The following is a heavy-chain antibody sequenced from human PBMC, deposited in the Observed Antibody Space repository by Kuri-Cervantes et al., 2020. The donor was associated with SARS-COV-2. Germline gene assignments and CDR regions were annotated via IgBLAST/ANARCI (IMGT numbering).Heavy chain of an antibody. J-gene: IGHJ5*02. D-gene: IGHD2-15*01. CDR3: ARWVVAATNWFDP. V-gene: IGHV3-21*01. CDR2: ISSSSSYI. Sequence: GESLKISCAASGFTFSSYAMHWVRQAPGKGLEWVSSISSSSSYIYYADSVKGRFTISRDNAKNSLYLQMNSLRAEDTAVYYCARWVVAATNWFDPWGQGTLVTVSS. CDR1: GFTFSSYA.